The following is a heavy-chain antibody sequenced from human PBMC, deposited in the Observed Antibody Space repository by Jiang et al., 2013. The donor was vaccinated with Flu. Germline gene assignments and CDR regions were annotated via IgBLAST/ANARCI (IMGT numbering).Heavy chain of an antibody. CDR3: ARADMVRENYGMDV. D-gene: IGHD3-10*01. CDR2: IYYSGST. V-gene: IGHV4-30-4*07. J-gene: IGHJ6*02. Sequence: GPGLVKPSQTLSLTCAVSGGSISSGGYSWSWIRQPPGKGLEWIGYIYYSGSTYYNPSLKSRVTISVDTSKNQFSLKLSSVTAADTAVYYCARADMVRENYGMDVWGQGDHGHRLL. CDR1: GGSISSGGYS.